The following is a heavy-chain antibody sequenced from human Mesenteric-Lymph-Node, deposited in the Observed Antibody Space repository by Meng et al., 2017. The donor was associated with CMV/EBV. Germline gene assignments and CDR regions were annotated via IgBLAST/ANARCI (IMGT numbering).Heavy chain of an antibody. CDR2: IYPGDSDT. D-gene: IGHD3/OR15-3a*01. Sequence: SCKGSGITFTTYWIGWVRQMPGKGLEWMGMIYPGDSDTRYSPSFQGQVTISADMSISTAYLQWSSLKASDSAIYYCAREGLDYRFDSWGQGTLVTVSS. CDR3: AREGLDYRFDS. V-gene: IGHV5-51*01. CDR1: GITFTTYW. J-gene: IGHJ4*02.